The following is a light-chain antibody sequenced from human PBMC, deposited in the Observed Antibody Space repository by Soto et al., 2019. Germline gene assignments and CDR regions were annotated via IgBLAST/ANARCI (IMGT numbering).Light chain of an antibody. CDR1: QSLLYSSNNKNY. V-gene: IGKV4-1*01. Sequence: DIVMTQSPDSLAVPLGERATINCKSSQSLLYSSNNKNYLAWYQHKPGQPPKLLIYWASTRESGVPDRFSGSGSGTDFTLTISSLQAEDVAVYYCQQYYSTPFTFGPGTKVDIK. CDR2: WAS. J-gene: IGKJ3*01. CDR3: QQYYSTPFT.